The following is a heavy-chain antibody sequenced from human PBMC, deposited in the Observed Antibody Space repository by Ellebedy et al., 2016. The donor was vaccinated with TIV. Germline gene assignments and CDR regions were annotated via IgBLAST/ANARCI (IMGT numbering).Heavy chain of an antibody. Sequence: AASVKVSCKASGYTFTGYDINWVRQATGQGLEWMGGIIPILGKANYAQKFQGRVTITADESTSTAYMELSSLRSEDTAVYYFARVGNYYGGNPSYYFDYWGQGTLVTVSS. J-gene: IGHJ4*02. CDR2: IIPILGKA. V-gene: IGHV1-69*10. CDR1: GYTFTGYD. D-gene: IGHD4-23*01. CDR3: ARVGNYYGGNPSYYFDY.